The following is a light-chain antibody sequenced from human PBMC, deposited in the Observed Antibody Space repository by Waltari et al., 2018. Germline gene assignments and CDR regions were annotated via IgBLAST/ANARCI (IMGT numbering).Light chain of an antibody. Sequence: SSVLTQDPSVSVALGQTVRITCQGDSLRRSFASWYQQMPGQAPILVISDKNSRPSGIPDRFFGSSSEDTASLTITATQAEDEAAYFCSSRDSGNRHAVVFGGVTKLTVL. CDR3: SSRDSGNRHAVV. CDR2: DKN. CDR1: SLRRSF. V-gene: IGLV3-19*01. J-gene: IGLJ3*02.